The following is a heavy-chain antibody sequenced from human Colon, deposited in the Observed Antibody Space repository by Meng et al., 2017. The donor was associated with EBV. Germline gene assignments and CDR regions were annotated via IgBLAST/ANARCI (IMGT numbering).Heavy chain of an antibody. V-gene: IGHV4-30-2*01. D-gene: IGHD3-10*01. CDR2: IYHGVNI. Sequence: HGSGHVLVRPSQSLSLPCAVSCDSITSCDYSWTWSRQPPGKGLEWIGYIYHGVNIYYTPSLRSRVTISVDKSRNQFSLKLTSVSAADTAVYYCVRDTRRGGGWFDPWGQGTLVTVSS. CDR3: VRDTRRGGGWFDP. J-gene: IGHJ5*02. CDR1: CDSITSCDYS.